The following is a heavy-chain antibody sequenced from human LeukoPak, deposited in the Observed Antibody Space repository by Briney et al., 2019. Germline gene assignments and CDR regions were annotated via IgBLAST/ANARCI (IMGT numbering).Heavy chain of an antibody. CDR3: ARQSITAYSLNFNY. J-gene: IGHJ4*02. Sequence: PGGSLRLSCAASGFTFSSYWMSWVRKAPGEGLEWVASIKQDGSEKYFVDSVKGRFTIFRDNTENSLYLQMNSLRAEDTAIYYCARQSITAYSLNFNYWGQGILVTVSS. D-gene: IGHD6-6*01. CDR2: IKQDGSEK. CDR1: GFTFSSYW. V-gene: IGHV3-7*01.